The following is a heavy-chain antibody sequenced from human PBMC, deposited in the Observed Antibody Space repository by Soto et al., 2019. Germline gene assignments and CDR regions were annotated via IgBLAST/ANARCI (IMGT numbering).Heavy chain of an antibody. CDR3: AKDIRSPGQYGDYTFDY. J-gene: IGHJ4*02. CDR2: ISGSGGST. Sequence: GGSLRLSCAASGFTFSSYAMSWVRQAPGKGLEWVSAISGSGGSTYYADSVKGRFTISRDNSKNTLYLQMNSLRAEDTAVYYCAKDIRSPGQYGDYTFDYWGQGTLVTVSS. V-gene: IGHV3-23*01. D-gene: IGHD4-17*01. CDR1: GFTFSSYA.